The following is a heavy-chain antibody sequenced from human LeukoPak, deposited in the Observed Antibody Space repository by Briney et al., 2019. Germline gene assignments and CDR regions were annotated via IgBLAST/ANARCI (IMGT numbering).Heavy chain of an antibody. Sequence: PGRSLRLSCAASGFTFSSYAMHWARQAPGKGLEWVAVISYDGSNKYYADSVKGRFTISRDNSKNTLYLQMNSLRAEDTAVYYCARGPLPVDTAMVTVDYWGQGTLVTVSS. CDR2: ISYDGSNK. V-gene: IGHV3-30*04. CDR3: ARGPLPVDTAMVTVDY. D-gene: IGHD5-18*01. J-gene: IGHJ4*02. CDR1: GFTFSSYA.